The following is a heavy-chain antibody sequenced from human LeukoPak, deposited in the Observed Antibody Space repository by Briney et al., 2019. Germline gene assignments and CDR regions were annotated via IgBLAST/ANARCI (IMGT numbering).Heavy chain of an antibody. CDR1: GYSFTSYW. Sequence: GESLKISCKGSGYSFTSYWIDWVRQMPGKGLEWMGIIYPGDSDTRYSPSFQGQVTISADKSISTAYLQWSSLKASDTAMYYCASLIGGDSSGYYYFDYWGQGTLVTVSS. CDR2: IYPGDSDT. D-gene: IGHD3-22*01. CDR3: ASLIGGDSSGYYYFDY. J-gene: IGHJ4*02. V-gene: IGHV5-51*01.